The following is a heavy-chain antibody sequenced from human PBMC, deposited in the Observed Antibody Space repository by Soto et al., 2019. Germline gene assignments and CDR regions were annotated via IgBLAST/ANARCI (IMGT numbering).Heavy chain of an antibody. V-gene: IGHV5-10-1*01. D-gene: IGHD2-2*01. J-gene: IGHJ6*02. CDR1: GYSFTSYW. Sequence: GESLKISCKGSGYSFTSYWISWVRQMPGKGLEWMGRIDPSDSYTNYSPSFQGHVTISADKSISTAYLQWSSLKASDAAMYYCARHEVSTHLDGMDVWGQGTTVTVSS. CDR2: IDPSDSYT. CDR3: ARHEVSTHLDGMDV.